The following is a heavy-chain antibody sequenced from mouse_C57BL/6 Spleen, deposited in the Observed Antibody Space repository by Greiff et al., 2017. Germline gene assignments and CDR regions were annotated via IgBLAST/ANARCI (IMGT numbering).Heavy chain of an antibody. CDR1: GYTFTSYW. CDR3: ARVGNYYGGAMDY. CDR2: IDPSDSYT. Sequence: VKLQQPGAELVMPGASVKLSCKASGYTFTSYWMHWVKQRPGQGLEWIGEIDPSDSYTNYNQKFKGKSTLTVDKSSSTAYMQLSSLTSEDSAVYYCARVGNYYGGAMDYWGQGTSVTVSS. V-gene: IGHV1-69*01. D-gene: IGHD1-1*01. J-gene: IGHJ4*01.